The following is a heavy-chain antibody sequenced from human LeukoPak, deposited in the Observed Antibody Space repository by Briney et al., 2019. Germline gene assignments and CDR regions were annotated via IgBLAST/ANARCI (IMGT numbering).Heavy chain of an antibody. J-gene: IGHJ3*02. V-gene: IGHV3-30*04. Sequence: GGSLRLSCAASGFMFTDFAMHWVRQAPGKGLQWVAVISNDERNKYYADSVKGRFTISRDNSNSMVYLQMTSLRLEDTAVYYCARATPDWPTSGGAFDIWGQGTMVTVSS. CDR1: GFMFTDFA. CDR3: ARATPDWPTSGGAFDI. CDR2: ISNDERNK. D-gene: IGHD2-15*01.